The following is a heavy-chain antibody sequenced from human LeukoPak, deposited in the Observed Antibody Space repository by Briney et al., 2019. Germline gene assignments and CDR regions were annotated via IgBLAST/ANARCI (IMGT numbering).Heavy chain of an antibody. CDR2: INHSGSA. D-gene: IGHD3-16*02. V-gene: IGHV4-34*01. Sequence: PSETLSLTCAVYGGSFSGYYWSWIRQPPGKGLEWIGEINHSGSANYNPSLKSRVTISVDTSKNQFSLKLSSVTAADTAVYYCATQKYVWGSYRYANFDYWGQGTLVTVSS. J-gene: IGHJ4*02. CDR1: GGSFSGYY. CDR3: ATQKYVWGSYRYANFDY.